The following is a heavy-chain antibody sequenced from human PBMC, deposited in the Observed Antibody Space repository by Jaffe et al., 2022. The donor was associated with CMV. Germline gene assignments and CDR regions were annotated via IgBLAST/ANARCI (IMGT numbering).Heavy chain of an antibody. D-gene: IGHD3-9*01. Sequence: QVQLVQSGAEVKKPGASVKVSCKASGYTFTGYYMHWVRQAPGQGLEWMGWINPNSGGTNYAQKFQGRVTMTRDTSISTAYMELSRLRSDDTAVYYCAREWNYDILTGPEESFDYWGQGTLVTVSS. CDR1: GYTFTGYY. CDR3: AREWNYDILTGPEESFDY. CDR2: INPNSGGT. J-gene: IGHJ4*02. V-gene: IGHV1-2*02.